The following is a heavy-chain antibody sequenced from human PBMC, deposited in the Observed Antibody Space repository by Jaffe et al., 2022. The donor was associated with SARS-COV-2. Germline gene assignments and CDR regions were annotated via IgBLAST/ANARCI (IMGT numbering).Heavy chain of an antibody. CDR1: GYTFSNYW. D-gene: IGHD4-17*01. J-gene: IGHJ6*02. V-gene: IGHV5-51*01. Sequence: EVLLVQSGAEVKKPGESLKISCKVSGYTFSNYWIAWVRQKPGKGLEWMGIIWPTDSDTRYSPSFQGQVTISVDMSISTAYLQLSSLKASDTAKYYCARRGDYYYDHYGLDVWGQGTTVTVSS. CDR3: ARRGDYYYDHYGLDV. CDR2: IWPTDSDT.